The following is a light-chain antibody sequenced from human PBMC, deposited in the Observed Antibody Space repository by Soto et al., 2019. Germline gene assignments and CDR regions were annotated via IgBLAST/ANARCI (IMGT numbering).Light chain of an antibody. J-gene: IGKJ1*01. V-gene: IGKV1-16*01. CDR1: QGVSNS. Sequence: DIQMTQSPSSLSASVGDRVTITCRASQGVSNSLAWFQQKPGKGPKSLIYAASSLQSGVPSRFNGRGNWTEFTINISHPQAEDFSNYYCQAEGSYPPKFGQGNKVENK. CDR2: AAS. CDR3: QAEGSYPPK.